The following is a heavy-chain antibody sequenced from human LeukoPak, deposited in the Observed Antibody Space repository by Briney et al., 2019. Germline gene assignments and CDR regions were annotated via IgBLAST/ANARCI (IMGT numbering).Heavy chain of an antibody. J-gene: IGHJ4*02. CDR2: IYPGDSDT. Sequence: GESLKISCKGSGYGFTSYWIAWVRQMPGKGLEWMGIIYPGDSDTRYSPSFQGQVTISADKSITTAYLQWSSLKASDTAMYYCSRRKTGDDSYDYWGQGTLVTVSS. D-gene: IGHD7-27*01. CDR1: GYGFTSYW. CDR3: SRRKTGDDSYDY. V-gene: IGHV5-51*01.